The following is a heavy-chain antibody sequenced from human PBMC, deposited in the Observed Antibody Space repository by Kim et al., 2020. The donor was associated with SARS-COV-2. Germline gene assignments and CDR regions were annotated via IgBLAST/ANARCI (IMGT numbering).Heavy chain of an antibody. CDR2: IVGSGERT. J-gene: IGHJ4*02. V-gene: IGHV3-23*01. D-gene: IGHD3-22*01. CDR1: GFTFGSYA. CDR3: AKGTTFYFDSSGYYLNS. Sequence: GGSLRLSCAASGFTFGSYAMSWVRQAPGKGLEWVSHIVGSGERTSYADSVKDRLTISRDNSENTLFLQMNSLKAEDTAVYYCAKGTTFYFDSSGYYLNSWGQGILVTVSS.